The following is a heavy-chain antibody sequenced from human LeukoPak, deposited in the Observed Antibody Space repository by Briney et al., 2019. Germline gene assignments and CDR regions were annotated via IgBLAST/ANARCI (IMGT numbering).Heavy chain of an antibody. V-gene: IGHV3-7*04. J-gene: IGHJ4*02. Sequence: QAGGSLRLSCAASGFTFSSYWMTWVRQAPGKGLEWVATINQDESVTDSVDAVKGRFTVSRDNAKNSLYLQMNSLRAEDTAVYYCTTENWYVFEHWGQGTLVSVSS. D-gene: IGHD1-1*01. CDR2: INQDESVT. CDR3: TTENWYVFEH. CDR1: GFTFSSYW.